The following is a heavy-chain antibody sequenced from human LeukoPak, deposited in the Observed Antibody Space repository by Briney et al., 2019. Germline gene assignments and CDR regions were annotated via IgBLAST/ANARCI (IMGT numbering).Heavy chain of an antibody. D-gene: IGHD6-19*01. CDR3: ARDPYSSGWYGDY. J-gene: IGHJ4*02. V-gene: IGHV1-18*01. CDR2: ISAYNDNT. CDR1: GYTFTSYD. Sequence: ASVKVSCTASGYTFTSYDISWVRQAPGQGLEWMGWISAYNDNTNYAQKLQGRVTMTTDTSTSTAYMELRSLRSDDTAVHYCARDPYSSGWYGDYWGQGTLVTVSS.